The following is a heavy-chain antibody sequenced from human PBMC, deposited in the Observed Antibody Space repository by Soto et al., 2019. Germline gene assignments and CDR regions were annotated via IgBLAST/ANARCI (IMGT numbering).Heavy chain of an antibody. CDR2: IYYSGST. V-gene: IGHV4-31*03. D-gene: IGHD2-21*02. CDR1: GGSISSGGYY. J-gene: IGHJ6*02. CDR3: ARDSYVWGQNCGGDCSDLYYYYGMDV. Sequence: SETLSVTCTVSGGSISSGGYYWSWIRQHPGKGLEWIGYIYYSGSTYYNPSLKSRVTISVDTSKNQFSLKLSSVTAADTAVYYCARDSYVWGQNCGGDCSDLYYYYGMDVWGQGTTVTVSS.